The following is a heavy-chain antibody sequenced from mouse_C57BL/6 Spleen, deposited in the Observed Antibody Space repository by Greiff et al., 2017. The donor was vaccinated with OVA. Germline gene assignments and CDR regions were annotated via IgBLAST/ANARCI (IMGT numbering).Heavy chain of an antibody. Sequence: QVQLQQPGTELVKPGASVKLSCKASGYTFTSYWMHWVKQRPGQGLEWIGNINPSNGGTNYNEKFKSKATLTVDKSSSTAYMQLSRLPSEDSAVYFCAKGGDGDYDGVVNWGQRTTLSHSP. CDR3: AKGGDGDYDGVVN. CDR2: INPSNGGT. J-gene: IGHJ2*01. D-gene: IGHD2-4*01. V-gene: IGHV1-53*01. CDR1: GYTFTSYW.